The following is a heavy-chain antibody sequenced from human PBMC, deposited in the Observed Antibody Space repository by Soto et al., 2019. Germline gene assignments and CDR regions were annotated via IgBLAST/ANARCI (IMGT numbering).Heavy chain of an antibody. V-gene: IGHV3-7*03. CDR2: IDTDGSRK. CDR1: GFNFNTYW. J-gene: IGHJ6*02. Sequence: PGGSLRLSCAASGFNFNTYWMYWVRQAPGKGLEWVANIDTDGSRKNYEDSVKGRFIISRDNAKNSLFLQMNSLRADDTAVYYCGRVPLDGNYANGVDVWGQGTTVTVSS. CDR3: GRVPLDGNYANGVDV. D-gene: IGHD4-17*01.